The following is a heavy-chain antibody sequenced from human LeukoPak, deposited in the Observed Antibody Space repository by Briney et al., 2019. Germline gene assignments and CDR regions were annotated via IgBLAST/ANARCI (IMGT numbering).Heavy chain of an antibody. CDR1: GVSIRSYF. CDR3: ARDVWGHDY. V-gene: IGHV4-59*01. CDR2: LHYSGGT. J-gene: IGHJ4*02. D-gene: IGHD7-27*01. Sequence: PSETLSLTCTVSGVSIRSYFWSWIRQSPGKGLQWIGYLHYSGGTTYDPSLKSRVTISGDTSKNQFSLKLTSVTAADTAMYFCARDVWGHDYWGQRILVTVSS.